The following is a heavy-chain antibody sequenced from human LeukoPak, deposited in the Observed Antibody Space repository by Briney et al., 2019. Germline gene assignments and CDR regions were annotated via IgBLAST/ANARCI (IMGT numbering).Heavy chain of an antibody. CDR2: IKEDGTRK. D-gene: IGHD6-6*01. CDR3: AREAYSSSSAFDY. V-gene: IGHV3-7*01. CDR1: GFTFSSHW. J-gene: IGHJ4*02. Sequence: GGSLRLSCAASGFTFSSHWMTWVRQAPGKGLEWVANIKEDGTRKNYMDSVKGRFTISRDNAENSLYLQMSGLRAEDTAVYYCAREAYSSSSAFDYWGQGTLVTVSS.